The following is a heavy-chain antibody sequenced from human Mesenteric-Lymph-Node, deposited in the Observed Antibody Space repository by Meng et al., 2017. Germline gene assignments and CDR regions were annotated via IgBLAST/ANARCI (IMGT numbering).Heavy chain of an antibody. CDR1: GFTFSSYE. D-gene: IGHD5-12*01. CDR3: ARARGIYSGYDYPYFDA. V-gene: IGHV3-48*03. J-gene: IGHJ5*02. Sequence: GGSLRLSCAASGFTFSSYEMNWVRQAPGKGLEWVSYISSSGSTIYYADSVKGRFTISRDNAKNSLYLQMNSLRAEDTAVYYCARARGIYSGYDYPYFDAWGQGTLVTVSS. CDR2: ISSSGSTI.